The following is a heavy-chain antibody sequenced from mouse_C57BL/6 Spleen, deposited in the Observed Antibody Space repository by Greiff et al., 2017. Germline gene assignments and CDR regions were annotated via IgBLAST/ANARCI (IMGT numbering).Heavy chain of an antibody. CDR3: ARDGYYRYAMDD. J-gene: IGHJ4*01. D-gene: IGHD2-3*01. Sequence: QVPLPQPGAELVKPGASVKMFCKASGYPFTSYWITWVKQRPGPGLEWIGDIYPGSGSSNYNEKVKGKATMTVDPSSSPAYMQLSSLTSEDSAVYYCARDGYYRYAMDDWGQGTSVTV. CDR2: IYPGSGSS. V-gene: IGHV1-55*01. CDR1: GYPFTSYW.